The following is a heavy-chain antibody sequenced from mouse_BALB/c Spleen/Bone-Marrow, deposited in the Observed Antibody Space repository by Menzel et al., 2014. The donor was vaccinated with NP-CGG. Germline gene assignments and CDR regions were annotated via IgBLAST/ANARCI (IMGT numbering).Heavy chain of an antibody. CDR3: ATFYRYDGAY. Sequence: QVQLKESGPGLVAPSQSLSITCTASGFSLTSFGIHWVRQPPGKGLEWLGVIWAGGSTNYDSAFMSRLSISKDNSKNQVFLKMSSLQTDDTAMYYCATFYRYDGAYWGQGTLVTGSA. CDR2: IWAGGST. CDR1: GFSLTSFG. J-gene: IGHJ3*01. V-gene: IGHV2-9*02. D-gene: IGHD2-14*01.